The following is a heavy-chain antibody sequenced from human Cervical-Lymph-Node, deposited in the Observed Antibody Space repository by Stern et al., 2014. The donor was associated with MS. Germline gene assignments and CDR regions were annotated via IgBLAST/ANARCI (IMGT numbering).Heavy chain of an antibody. CDR1: GFTFSTYS. D-gene: IGHD3-10*01. V-gene: IGHV3-48*01. CDR3: AREFGARVRGASNY. Sequence: VQLMQSGGGLEQPGGSLRLSCAGSGFTFSTYSMNWVRQAPGKGLEWVSSIRNSNSTIYYADSVKGRFTISRDNAKNSLYLQMNNLRAEDTAVYYCAREFGARVRGASNYWGQGTLVTVSS. J-gene: IGHJ4*02. CDR2: IRNSNSTI.